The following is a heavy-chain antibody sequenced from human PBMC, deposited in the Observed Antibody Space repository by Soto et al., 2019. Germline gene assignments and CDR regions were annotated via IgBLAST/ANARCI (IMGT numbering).Heavy chain of an antibody. J-gene: IGHJ4*02. Sequence: VQLVETGGGLIQPGGSLRLSCAASGFTVSSNYMSWVRQAPGKGLEWVSVIYSGGSTYYADSVKGRFTISRDNSKNTLYLQMNSLRAEDTAVYYCAREYCSSTSCYPYYFDYWGQGTLVTVSS. D-gene: IGHD2-2*01. V-gene: IGHV3-53*02. CDR1: GFTVSSNY. CDR2: IYSGGST. CDR3: AREYCSSTSCYPYYFDY.